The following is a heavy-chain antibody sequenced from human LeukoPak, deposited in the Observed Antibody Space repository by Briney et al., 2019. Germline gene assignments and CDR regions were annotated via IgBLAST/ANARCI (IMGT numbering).Heavy chain of an antibody. V-gene: IGHV4-30-4*08. CDR1: GGSISSGDYY. D-gene: IGHD3-3*01. J-gene: IGHJ5*02. Sequence: PSQTLSLTCTVSGGSISSGDYYWSWIRQPPGKGLEWIGYIYYSGSTYYNPSLKSRVTISVDTSKNQFSLKLSSVTAADTAVYYCARDLNKIFGVVKGFDPWGPGTLVTVSS. CDR2: IYYSGST. CDR3: ARDLNKIFGVVKGFDP.